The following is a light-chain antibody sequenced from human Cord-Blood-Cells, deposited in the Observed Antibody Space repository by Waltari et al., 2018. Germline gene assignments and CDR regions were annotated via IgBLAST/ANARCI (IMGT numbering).Light chain of an antibody. CDR1: SGLNVCTYR. J-gene: IGLJ2*01. V-gene: IGLV5-45*01. CDR3: MIWHSSAVV. CDR2: YKSDSDK. Sequence: QALLTQPASLSASPGASAHLTCTLRSGLNVCTYRIYWYQQKPGSPPQYLLRYKSDSDKQQGSGVPSRFSGSKDASANAGILLISGLQSEDEADYYCMIWHSSAVVFGGGTKLTVL.